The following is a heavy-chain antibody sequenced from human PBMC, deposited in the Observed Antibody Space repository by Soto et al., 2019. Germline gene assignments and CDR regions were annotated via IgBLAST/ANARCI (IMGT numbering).Heavy chain of an antibody. V-gene: IGHV3-74*01. D-gene: IGHD4-17*01. J-gene: IGHJ4*02. CDR3: ARDFTTAETPGDDFDY. CDR2: INADGNYE. CDR1: GFTFTNYW. Sequence: HPGGSLRLSCAASGFTFTNYWMHWVRQVPGKGLEWVSRINADGNYESYADFEKGRFNISRDNYRNTVHLQMKSLSAEYIVFYYCARDFTTAETPGDDFDYWGQGSPVTVSS.